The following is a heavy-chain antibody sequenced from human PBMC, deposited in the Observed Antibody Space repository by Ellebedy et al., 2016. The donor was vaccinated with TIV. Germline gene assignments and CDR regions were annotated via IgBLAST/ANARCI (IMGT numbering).Heavy chain of an antibody. CDR1: GFTFSSYS. V-gene: IGHV3-21*04. D-gene: IGHD2-15*01. CDR2: ISSSSSYI. J-gene: IGHJ4*02. Sequence: GESLKISXAASGFTFSSYSMNWVRQAPGKGLEWVSSISSSSSYIYYADSVKGRFTISRDNAKNSLYLQMNSLRAEDTALYYCAKDSGGYCSGGSCYDYWGQGTLVTVSS. CDR3: AKDSGGYCSGGSCYDY.